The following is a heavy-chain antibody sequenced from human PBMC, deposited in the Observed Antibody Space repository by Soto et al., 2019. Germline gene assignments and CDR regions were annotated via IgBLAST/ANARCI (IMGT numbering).Heavy chain of an antibody. V-gene: IGHV1-69*13. CDR2: IIPIFGTA. CDR1: GGTFSSYA. J-gene: IGHJ3*02. Sequence: GASVKVSCKASGGTFSSYAISWVRQAPGQGLEWMGGIIPIFGTANYAQKFQGRVTITADESTSTAYMELSSLRSEDTAVYYCARNSEYYYDSRGPPNSYDAFDIWGQGTMVTVS. D-gene: IGHD3-22*01. CDR3: ARNSEYYYDSRGPPNSYDAFDI.